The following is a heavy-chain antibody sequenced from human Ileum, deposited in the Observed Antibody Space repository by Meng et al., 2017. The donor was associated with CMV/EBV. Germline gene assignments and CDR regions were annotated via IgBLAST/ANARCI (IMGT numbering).Heavy chain of an antibody. CDR2: IKQDGSEK. J-gene: IGHJ5*02. D-gene: IGHD3-10*01. CDR3: ARDEGVLGWFDP. V-gene: IGHV3-7*01. CDR1: GFTFGNYW. Sequence: CAASGFTFGNYWMSWVRHSPGKGLEWVANIKQDGSEKYYVDSVKGRFAISRDNAKNSLDLQMNSLRAEDTAVYYCARDEGVLGWFDPWGQGTLVTVSS.